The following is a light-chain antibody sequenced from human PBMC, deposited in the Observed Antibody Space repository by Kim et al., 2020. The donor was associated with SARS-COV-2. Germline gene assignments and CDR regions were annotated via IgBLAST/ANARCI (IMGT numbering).Light chain of an antibody. CDR2: QDS. CDR3: QAWDSSTVE. Sequence: SYELTQPPSVSVSPGQTASITCSGDKLGDKYACWYQQKPGQSPVLVIYQDSKRPSGIPERFSGSNSGNTATLTISGTQARDEADYYCQAWDSSTVEFGGG. CDR1: KLGDKY. V-gene: IGLV3-1*01. J-gene: IGLJ2*01.